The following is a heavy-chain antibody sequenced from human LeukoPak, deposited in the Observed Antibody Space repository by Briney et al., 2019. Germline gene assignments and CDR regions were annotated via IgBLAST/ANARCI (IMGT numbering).Heavy chain of an antibody. Sequence: GGSLRLSCAASGFTFSSYSTNWVRQAPGKGLEWVSSISSSSSYIYYADSVKGRFTISRDNAKNSLYLQMNSLRAEDTAVYYCARGLVYVDYGDGGAFFDYWGQGTLVTVSS. V-gene: IGHV3-21*01. D-gene: IGHD4-17*01. CDR1: GFTFSSYS. J-gene: IGHJ4*02. CDR2: ISSSSSYI. CDR3: ARGLVYVDYGDGGAFFDY.